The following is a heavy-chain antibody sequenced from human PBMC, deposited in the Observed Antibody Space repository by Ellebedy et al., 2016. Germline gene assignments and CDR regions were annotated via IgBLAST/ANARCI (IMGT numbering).Heavy chain of an antibody. CDR3: ATGVGCSGGSCYSGYFQH. V-gene: IGHV1-24*01. Sequence: ASVKVSCXVSGYTLTELSMHWVRQAPGKGLEWMGGFDPEDGETIYAQKFQGRVTMTEDTSTDTAYMELSSLRSEDTAVYYCATGVGCSGGSCYSGYFQHWGQGTLVTVSS. J-gene: IGHJ1*01. CDR1: GYTLTELS. CDR2: FDPEDGET. D-gene: IGHD2-15*01.